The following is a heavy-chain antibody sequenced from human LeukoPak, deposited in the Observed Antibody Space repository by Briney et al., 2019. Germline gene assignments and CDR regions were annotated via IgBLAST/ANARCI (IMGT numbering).Heavy chain of an antibody. CDR3: AGYGATYFFVF. D-gene: IGHD4-17*01. CDR2: IYHSGNT. Sequence: PSETLSLPCTVSVDSISRSAYYWGWVRPPPGKGLEWIGSIYHSGNTHYNPSLKSPVTIFVDTSNNQFSLMLSSVTAADTAVYYCAGYGATYFFVFWGQAPLVSVSS. J-gene: IGHJ4*02. V-gene: IGHV4-39*01. CDR1: VDSISRSAYY.